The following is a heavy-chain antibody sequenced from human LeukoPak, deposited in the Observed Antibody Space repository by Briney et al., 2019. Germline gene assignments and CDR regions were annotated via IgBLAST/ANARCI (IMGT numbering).Heavy chain of an antibody. CDR2: IYYSGST. Sequence: PSQTLSLTCAVSGGSISSGGYSWSWIRQPPGKGLEWIGYIYYSGSTYYNPSLKSRVTISVDTSKNQFSLKLSSVTAADTAVYYCARVVDIVATGYWFDPWGQGTLVTVSS. CDR3: ARVVDIVATGYWFDP. D-gene: IGHD5-12*01. V-gene: IGHV4-31*11. CDR1: GGSISSGGYS. J-gene: IGHJ5*02.